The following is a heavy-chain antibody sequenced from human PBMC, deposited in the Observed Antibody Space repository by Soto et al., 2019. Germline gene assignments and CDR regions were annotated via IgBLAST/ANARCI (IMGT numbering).Heavy chain of an antibody. D-gene: IGHD3-10*01. CDR2: ISRSGTT. V-gene: IGHV4-34*01. J-gene: IGHJ5*02. CDR3: ATLLWFGTQVEL. Sequence: QVQLQQWGAGLLKPSETLSLSCAVYGGYFNDNYYTWFRQPPGKGLEWIGEISRSGTTKYIPSLKSRASIASDTSKSQVALKVTSVTAADTAVYYCATLLWFGTQVELWGQGALVTVSS. CDR1: GGYFNDNY.